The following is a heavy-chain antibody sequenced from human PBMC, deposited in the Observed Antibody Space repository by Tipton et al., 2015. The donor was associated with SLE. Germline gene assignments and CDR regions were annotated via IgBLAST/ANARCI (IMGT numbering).Heavy chain of an antibody. CDR3: ARVVGATTGDDY. D-gene: IGHD1-26*01. CDR1: GFTFSSYA. V-gene: IGHV3-23*01. CDR2: ISGSGGST. J-gene: IGHJ4*02. Sequence: SLRLSCAASGFTFSSYAMSWVRQAPGKGLEWVSAISGSGGSTYYADSVKGRFTISRDNAKNSLYLQMNSLRAEDTAVYYCARVVGATTGDDYWGQGTLVTVSS.